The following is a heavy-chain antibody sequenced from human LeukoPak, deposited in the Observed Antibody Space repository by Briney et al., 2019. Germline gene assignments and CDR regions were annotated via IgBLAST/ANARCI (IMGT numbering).Heavy chain of an antibody. CDR2: IYYSGST. J-gene: IGHJ4*02. CDR3: ARGPIRGKGGRFDY. CDR1: GGSISSYY. Sequence: SETLSLTCTVSGGSISSYYWSWIRQPPGKGLEWIGYIYYSGSTNYNPSLKSRVTISVDTSKNQFSLKLSSVTAADTAVYYCARGPIRGKGGRFDYWGQGTLVTVSS. V-gene: IGHV4-59*01. D-gene: IGHD3-16*01.